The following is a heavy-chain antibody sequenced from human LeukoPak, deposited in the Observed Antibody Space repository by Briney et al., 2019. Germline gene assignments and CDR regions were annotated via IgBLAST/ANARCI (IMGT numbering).Heavy chain of an antibody. Sequence: ASVEVSCKVSGYTLTELSMHWVRQAPGKGLEWMGGFDPEDGETIYAQKFQGRVTMTEDTSTDTAYMELSSLRSEDMAVYYCATDLVGLGYTAIAFDYWGQGTLVTVSS. J-gene: IGHJ4*02. CDR3: ATDLVGLGYTAIAFDY. D-gene: IGHD5-18*01. CDR1: GYTLTELS. CDR2: FDPEDGET. V-gene: IGHV1-24*01.